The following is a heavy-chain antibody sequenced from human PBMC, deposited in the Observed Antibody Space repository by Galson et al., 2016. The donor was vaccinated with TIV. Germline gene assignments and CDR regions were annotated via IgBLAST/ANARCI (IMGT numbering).Heavy chain of an antibody. Sequence: SVKVSCKASGVTFISFSISWVRQAPGQGLEWMGGITPIFRTVNYAQRFQGSVTITADESTSTAYMELSSLRSEDTAVYYCARGEVYDSLDGWGQGTLVTGSS. V-gene: IGHV1-69*13. CDR1: GVTFISFS. D-gene: IGHD3-22*01. J-gene: IGHJ4*02. CDR3: ARGEVYDSLDG. CDR2: ITPIFRTV.